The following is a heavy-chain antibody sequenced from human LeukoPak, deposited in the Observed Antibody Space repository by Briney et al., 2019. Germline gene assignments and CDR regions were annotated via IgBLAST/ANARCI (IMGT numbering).Heavy chain of an antibody. CDR3: ARAPRIAARGYYYYYMDD. Sequence: GGSLRLSCAASGFTFSSYGMHWVRQAPGKGLGWGAVIWYDGSNKYYADSGKGRFTISRDNSKNTLYLQMNILGAEDTAVYFCARAPRIAARGYYYYYMDDWGKGTTVTVSS. D-gene: IGHD6-6*01. J-gene: IGHJ6*03. CDR1: GFTFSSYG. CDR2: IWYDGSNK. V-gene: IGHV3-33*01.